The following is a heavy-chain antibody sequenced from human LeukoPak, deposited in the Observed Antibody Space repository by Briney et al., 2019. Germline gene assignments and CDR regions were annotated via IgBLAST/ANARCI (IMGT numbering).Heavy chain of an antibody. V-gene: IGHV1-18*01. CDR2: ISAYNGNT. CDR3: ARLGYCSSTSCAMGGHYYFDY. CDR1: GYTFTSYG. Sequence: GASVKVSCKASGYTFTSYGISWVRQAPGQGLEWMGWISAYNGNTNYAQKLQGRVTMTTDTSTSTAYMELRSLRSDDTAVYYCARLGYCSSTSCAMGGHYYFDYRGQGTLVTVSS. J-gene: IGHJ4*02. D-gene: IGHD2-2*01.